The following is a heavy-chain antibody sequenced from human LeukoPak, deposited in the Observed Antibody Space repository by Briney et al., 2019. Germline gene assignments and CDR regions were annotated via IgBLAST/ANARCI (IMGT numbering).Heavy chain of an antibody. V-gene: IGHV3-15*01. J-gene: IGHJ4*02. D-gene: IGHD2-8*01. CDR3: ATVPLGYCTHSSCYSPFDY. CDR2: IQSTADGGTT. Sequence: PGGSLRLSCVASGFTFSNAWMSWVRQAPGQGLEWVGRIQSTADGGTTDYPAPVKGRFFISRDDSKNTLYLQMNSLTTEDTAVYFCATVPLGYCTHSSCYSPFDYWGQGTLVTVSS. CDR1: GFTFSNAW.